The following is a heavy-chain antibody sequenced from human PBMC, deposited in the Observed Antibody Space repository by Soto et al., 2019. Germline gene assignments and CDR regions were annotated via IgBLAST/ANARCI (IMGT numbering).Heavy chain of an antibody. D-gene: IGHD5-12*01. CDR2: INHSGST. CDR1: GGSFSGYY. V-gene: IGHV4-34*01. CDR3: ARGRWLRYAFDY. J-gene: IGHJ4*02. Sequence: QVQLQQWGAGLLKPSETLSLTCAVYGGSFSGYYWSWIRQPPGKGLEWIGEINHSGSTNYNPSLKSPVTISVDTSKTQFSLKPSSVTAADPAVYYCARGRWLRYAFDYWGPGTLVTVSS.